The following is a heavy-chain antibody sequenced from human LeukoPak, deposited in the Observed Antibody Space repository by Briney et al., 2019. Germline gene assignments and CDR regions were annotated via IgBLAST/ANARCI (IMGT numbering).Heavy chain of an antibody. V-gene: IGHV4-39*01. D-gene: IGHD1-7*01. CDR2: IYYSGST. J-gene: IGHJ4*02. CDR3: ARLRLELFFDY. Sequence: SETLSLTCTGSGGSISSSSYYWGWIRQPPGKGLEWIGSIYYSGSTYYNPSLKSRVTISVDTSKNQFSLKLSSVTAADTAVYYCARLRLELFFDYWGQGTLVTVSS. CDR1: GGSISSSSYY.